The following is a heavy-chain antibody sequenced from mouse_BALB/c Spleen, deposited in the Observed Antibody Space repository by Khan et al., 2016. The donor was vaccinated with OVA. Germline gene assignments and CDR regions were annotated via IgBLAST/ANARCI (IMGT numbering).Heavy chain of an antibody. D-gene: IGHD1-3*01. Sequence: VQLKQSGTVLARPGASVKMSCKASGYSFTSYLIHWVKQRPGQGLEWIGDIFPGNSDTSYNQKFKDRAKLTVGTSATTAYMEIRSLTNAESAVYYCTRGGYSSFAYWGQGTLVTVSA. CDR3: TRGGYSSFAY. V-gene: IGHV1-5*01. CDR1: GYSFTSYL. J-gene: IGHJ3*01. CDR2: IFPGNSDT.